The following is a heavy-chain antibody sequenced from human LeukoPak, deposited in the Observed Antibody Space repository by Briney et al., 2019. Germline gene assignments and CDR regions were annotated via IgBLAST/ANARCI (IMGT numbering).Heavy chain of an antibody. CDR2: FDPEDGET. V-gene: IGHV1-24*01. CDR1: GYTLTELS. D-gene: IGHD3-22*01. J-gene: IGHJ4*02. CDR3: ATGYDSSGYLLPYFDY. Sequence: ASVKVSCKVSGYTLTELSMHWVRQAPGKGLEWMGGFDPEDGETIYAQKFQGRVTMTEDTSTDTAYMELSSLRSEDTAVYYCATGYDSSGYLLPYFDYWGQGALVTVSS.